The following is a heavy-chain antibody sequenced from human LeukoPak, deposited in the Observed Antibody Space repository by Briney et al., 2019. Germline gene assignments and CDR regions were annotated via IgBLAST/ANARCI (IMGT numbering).Heavy chain of an antibody. CDR2: ISASGGNT. J-gene: IGHJ4*02. CDR3: AKDQAVIIKYYFDY. CDR1: GFTFSTYA. Sequence: GGSLRLSCAVSGFTFSTYAMSWVRQAPGKGLEWVSAISASGGNTYYADSVKGRFTISRDNSKNTLYLQLNSLKAEDTAVYYCAKDQAVIIKYYFDYWGQGTLVTVSS. D-gene: IGHD3-3*01. V-gene: IGHV3-23*01.